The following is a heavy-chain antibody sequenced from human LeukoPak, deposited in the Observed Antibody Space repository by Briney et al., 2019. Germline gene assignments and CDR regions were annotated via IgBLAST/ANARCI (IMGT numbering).Heavy chain of an antibody. CDR2: ISSSSTYI. CDR3: ARELRLGYCSGGSCYYYGMDV. Sequence: GRSLRLSCAASGFTFSSYSMNWVRQAPGKGLEWVSSISSSSTYIYYADSVKGRFTISRDNAKNSLYLQMNCLRAEDTAVYYCARELRLGYCSGGSCYYYGMDVWGQGTTVTVSS. V-gene: IGHV3-21*01. D-gene: IGHD2-15*01. J-gene: IGHJ6*02. CDR1: GFTFSSYS.